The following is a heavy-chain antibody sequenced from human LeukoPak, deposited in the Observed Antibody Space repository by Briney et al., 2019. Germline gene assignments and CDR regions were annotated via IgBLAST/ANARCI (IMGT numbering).Heavy chain of an antibody. CDR1: GYSFITYW. D-gene: IGHD6-19*01. Sequence: GESLKISCKGSGYSFITYWIGWVRQMPGKGLEWMGIIYPGDSDLRYSPSFQGQVTISADKSISTAYLQWSSLKASDTAMYYCARVRKQYGSGWYFDFWGQGTLVTVSS. V-gene: IGHV5-51*01. CDR2: IYPGDSDL. J-gene: IGHJ4*02. CDR3: ARVRKQYGSGWYFDF.